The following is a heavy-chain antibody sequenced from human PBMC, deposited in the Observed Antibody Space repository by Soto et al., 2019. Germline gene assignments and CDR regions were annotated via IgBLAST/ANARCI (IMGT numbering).Heavy chain of an antibody. CDR1: GGSVSSGSYY. J-gene: IGHJ6*02. V-gene: IGHV4-61*01. D-gene: IGHD6-6*01. Sequence: ASETLSLTCTVSGGSVSSGSYYWSWIRQPPGKGLEWIGYIYYSGSTNYNPSLKSRVTISVDTSKNQFSLKLSSVTAADTAVYYCARGHSSSSSYYYYGMDVWGQGTTVTVSS. CDR2: IYYSGST. CDR3: ARGHSSSSSYYYYGMDV.